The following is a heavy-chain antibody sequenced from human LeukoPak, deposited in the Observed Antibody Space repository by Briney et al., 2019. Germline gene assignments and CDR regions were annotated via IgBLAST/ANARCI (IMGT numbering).Heavy chain of an antibody. CDR2: ISAYNGNT. D-gene: IGHD2-15*01. CDR3: ARADQGGDYYYYYMDV. V-gene: IGHV1-18*01. J-gene: IGHJ6*03. Sequence: ASVKVSCKASGYTFTSYGISWVRQAPGQGLEWMGWISAYNGNTNYAQKLQGRVTMTTDTSTSTAYMELRSLRSDDTAVYYCARADQGGDYYYYYMDVWGKGTTVTISS. CDR1: GYTFTSYG.